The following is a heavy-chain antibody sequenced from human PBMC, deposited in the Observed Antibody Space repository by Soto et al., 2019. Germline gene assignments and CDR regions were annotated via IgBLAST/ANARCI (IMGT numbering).Heavy chain of an antibody. V-gene: IGHV1-8*01. CDR2: MNPNSGNT. D-gene: IGHD3-10*01. J-gene: IGHJ5*02. Sequence: QVQLVQSGAEVEKPGASVKVSCKASGYTFTSYDINWVRQATGQGLEWMGWMNPNSGNTGYAQKFQGRVTMTRNTSISTAYMELSSLRSEDTAVYYCAAEPLARTSGLVRPWGQGTMVTVSS. CDR1: GYTFTSYD. CDR3: AAEPLARTSGLVRP.